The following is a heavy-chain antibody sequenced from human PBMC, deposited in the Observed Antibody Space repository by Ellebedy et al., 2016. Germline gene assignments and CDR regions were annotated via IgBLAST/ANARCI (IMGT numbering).Heavy chain of an antibody. Sequence: SETLSLTXTVSGGSISSYYWSWIRQPPGKGLEWIGYIYYSGSTYYNPSLKSRVTISVDTSKNQFSLKLSSVTAADTAVYYCARDSSSSGLDYWGQGTLVTVSS. J-gene: IGHJ4*02. V-gene: IGHV4-59*06. CDR1: GGSISSYY. CDR2: IYYSGST. D-gene: IGHD6-6*01. CDR3: ARDSSSSGLDY.